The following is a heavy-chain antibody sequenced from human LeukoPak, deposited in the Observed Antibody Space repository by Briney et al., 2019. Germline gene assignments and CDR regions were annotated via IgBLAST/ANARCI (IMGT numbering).Heavy chain of an antibody. CDR1: GGSISRFY. CDR2: IYYTGST. J-gene: IGHJ4*02. CDR3: ARSSLGQVSQFDS. Sequence: SETLSLTCTVSGGSISRFYWTWIRQPPGKGLEWIGYIYYTGSTNSNPSLKSRVTISADTSKNQFSLKLNSVTAADTALYYCARSSLGQVSQFDSWGQGTLVAVSS. D-gene: IGHD3-16*01. V-gene: IGHV4-59*01.